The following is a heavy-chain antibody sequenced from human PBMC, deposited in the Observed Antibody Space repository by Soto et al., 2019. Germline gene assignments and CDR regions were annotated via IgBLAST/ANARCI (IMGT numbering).Heavy chain of an antibody. CDR3: GRDSPFLDSSGWYVDY. D-gene: IGHD6-19*01. V-gene: IGHV1-18*01. CDR2: ISAYNGNT. Sequence: ASVKVSCKASGYTFTSYGISWVRQAPGQGLEWMGWISAYNGNTNYAQKLQGRVTMTTDTSTSTAYMELRSLRSDDTAVYYCGRDSPFLDSSGWYVDYWGQGTLVTVSS. CDR1: GYTFTSYG. J-gene: IGHJ4*02.